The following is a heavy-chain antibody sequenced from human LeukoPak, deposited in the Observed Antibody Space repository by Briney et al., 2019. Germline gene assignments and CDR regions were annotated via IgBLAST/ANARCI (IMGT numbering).Heavy chain of an antibody. CDR1: GFTFSSYE. Sequence: GGSLRLSCAASGFTFSSYEMNWVRQAPGKGLEWVSYISSSGSTIYYADSMKGRFTISRDNAKNSLYLQMNSLRAEDTAVYYCAKDRGYSSSWNFDYWGQGTLVTVSS. V-gene: IGHV3-48*03. CDR3: AKDRGYSSSWNFDY. J-gene: IGHJ4*02. D-gene: IGHD6-13*01. CDR2: ISSSGSTI.